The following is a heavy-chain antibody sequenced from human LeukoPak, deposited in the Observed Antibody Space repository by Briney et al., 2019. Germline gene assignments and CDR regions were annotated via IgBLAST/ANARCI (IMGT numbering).Heavy chain of an antibody. D-gene: IGHD3-10*01. J-gene: IGHJ4*02. V-gene: IGHV3-23*01. CDR3: AKDYYYGSGSYYNPYYFDY. CDR2: ISGSGGST. Sequence: GGSLRLSCAASGFTFSSYAMSGVRQAPGKGLEWVSAISGSGGSTFYADSVKGRFTISRGNSKNTLYLQMNSLRAEDTAVYYCAKDYYYGSGSYYNPYYFDYWGQGTLVTVSS. CDR1: GFTFSSYA.